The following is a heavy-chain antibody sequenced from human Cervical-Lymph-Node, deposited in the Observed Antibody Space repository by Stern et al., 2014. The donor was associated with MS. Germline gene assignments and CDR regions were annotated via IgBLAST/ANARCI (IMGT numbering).Heavy chain of an antibody. CDR3: ARRDYYDSSGYYDDAFDI. Sequence: QLQLQESGPGLVKPSETLSLTCTVSGGSISTFYWNWIRQSPGKGLEWIGQIHYSGSTNYTPSLKSRVTISVDTSKNQFSLNLRSVTAADTAVYFCARRDYYDSSGYYDDAFDIWGQGTMVTVSS. CDR1: GGSISTFY. CDR2: IHYSGST. D-gene: IGHD3-22*01. V-gene: IGHV4-59*01. J-gene: IGHJ3*02.